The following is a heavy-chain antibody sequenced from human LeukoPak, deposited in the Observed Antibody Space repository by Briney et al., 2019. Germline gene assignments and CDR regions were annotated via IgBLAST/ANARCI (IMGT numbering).Heavy chain of an antibody. CDR3: ARRVRGGYSYGFPGPFDY. CDR2: INHSGST. Sequence: SETLSLTCAVYGGSFSGYYWSWIRQPPGKGLEWIGEINHSGSTNCNPSLKSRVTISVDTSKNQFSLKLSSVTAADTAVYYCARRVRGGYSYGFPGPFDYWGQGTLVTVSS. D-gene: IGHD5-18*01. J-gene: IGHJ4*02. CDR1: GGSFSGYY. V-gene: IGHV4-34*01.